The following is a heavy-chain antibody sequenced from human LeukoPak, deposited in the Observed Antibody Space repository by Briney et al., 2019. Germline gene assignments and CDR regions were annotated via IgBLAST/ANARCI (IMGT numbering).Heavy chain of an antibody. CDR2: ISGSGGGT. V-gene: IGHV3-23*01. J-gene: IGHJ4*02. Sequence: GGSLRLSCAASGFTFSSYAMSWVRQAPEKGLEWVSTISGSGGGTYYADSVKGRFTISRDDSKNTLYLQMNSLRAEDTAVYYCARGWGGLGWFFDYWGQGTLVTVSS. CDR3: ARGWGGLGWFFDY. CDR1: GFTFSSYA. D-gene: IGHD4-23*01.